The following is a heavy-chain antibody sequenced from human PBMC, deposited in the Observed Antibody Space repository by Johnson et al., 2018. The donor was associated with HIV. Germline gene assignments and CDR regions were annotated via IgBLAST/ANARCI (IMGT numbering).Heavy chain of an antibody. CDR2: ISFDGSNE. D-gene: IGHD2-21*02. Sequence: QVQLVESGGGVVQPGKSVRLSCAASGLNFSDYGMHWVRQAPGKGLEWVAVISFDGSNEHYVDSVKGRFTISRDNSNNTLYLQMNRLRVEDTAVCYCARGRMTRTAMKLREGAFDIWGQGTMVTVTS. CDR1: GLNFSDYG. CDR3: ARGRMTRTAMKLREGAFDI. J-gene: IGHJ3*02. V-gene: IGHV3-30*03.